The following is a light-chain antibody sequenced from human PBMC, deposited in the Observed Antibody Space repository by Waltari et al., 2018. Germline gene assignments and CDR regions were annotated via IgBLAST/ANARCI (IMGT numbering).Light chain of an antibody. V-gene: IGLV6-57*03. CDR1: SGSIATDY. Sequence: NFLLTQPHSVSESPGKTVTISCTRSSGSIATDYVQWYPQRPGSAPTTVIYEDDQRPPGVPARFSGSIDSSSNSASLTLSGLKTEDEADYYCHSYDSSPFWVFGGGTKLTVL. CDR3: HSYDSSPFWV. J-gene: IGLJ3*02. CDR2: EDD.